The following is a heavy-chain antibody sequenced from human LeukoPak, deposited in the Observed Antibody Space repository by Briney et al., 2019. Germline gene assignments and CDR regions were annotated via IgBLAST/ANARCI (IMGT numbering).Heavy chain of an antibody. J-gene: IGHJ4*02. CDR2: IRYDGTDI. CDR3: ARGFQGYCSGGSCWY. D-gene: IGHD2-15*01. CDR1: GFSFSNYG. V-gene: IGHV3-30*02. Sequence: GGSLRLSCEASGFSFSNYGFHWVRQAPGKGLEWVTFIRYDGTDIHYADSVKGRFTISRDNSKNTIYLQMNSLTTEDTAVYYCARGFQGYCSGGSCWYWGQGTLVTVSS.